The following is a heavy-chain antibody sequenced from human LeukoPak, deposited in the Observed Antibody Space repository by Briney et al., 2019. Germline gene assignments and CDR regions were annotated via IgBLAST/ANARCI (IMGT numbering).Heavy chain of an antibody. CDR1: GFTFSTSW. D-gene: IGHD3-10*01. CDR2: IKSDGSST. Sequence: GGSLRLSCVASGFTFSTSWMYWVRQAPGKGLVWVSRIKSDGSSTSYADSVKGRFTISRDNAKNTLYLQMNSLRAEDTAMYYCVRDGGRLNFGNGASFDYWGQGTLVTVSS. CDR3: VRDGGRLNFGNGASFDY. V-gene: IGHV3-74*01. J-gene: IGHJ4*02.